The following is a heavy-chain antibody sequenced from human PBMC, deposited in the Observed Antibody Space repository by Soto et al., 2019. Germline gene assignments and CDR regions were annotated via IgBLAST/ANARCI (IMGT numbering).Heavy chain of an antibody. D-gene: IGHD3-16*01. Sequence: PGESLKISCKGSGYSFTSYWIGWVRQMPGKGLEWMGIIYPGDSDTRYSPSFQGQVTISADKSISTAYLQWSSLKASDTAMYYCAFAWGTTYYYYGMDFWGQGTTVTVSS. J-gene: IGHJ6*02. CDR1: GYSFTSYW. CDR2: IYPGDSDT. CDR3: AFAWGTTYYYYGMDF. V-gene: IGHV5-51*01.